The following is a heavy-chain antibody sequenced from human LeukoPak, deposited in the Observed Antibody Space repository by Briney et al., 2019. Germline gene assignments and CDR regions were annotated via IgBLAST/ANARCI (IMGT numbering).Heavy chain of an antibody. V-gene: IGHV3-23*01. CDR1: GFTFSSYA. J-gene: IGHJ4*02. CDR3: ARDRGNGGFDY. CDR2: ISGSGGST. Sequence: PGGSLRLSCAASGFTFSSYAMSWVRQAPGKGLEWVSAISGSGGSTYYADSVKGRFTISRDNAKNSLYLQMNSLRAEDTAVYYCARDRGNGGFDYWGQGTLVTVSS. D-gene: IGHD3-10*01.